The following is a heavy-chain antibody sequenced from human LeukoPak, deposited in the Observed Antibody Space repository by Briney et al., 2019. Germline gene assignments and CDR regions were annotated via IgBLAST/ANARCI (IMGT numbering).Heavy chain of an antibody. CDR2: ILNDGSQE. CDR1: GFTFSSYG. Sequence: GRSLRLSCAASGFTFSSYGMHWVPQAPGKGLEWVAVILNDGSQEKYADSVKGRFTISRDNSKNTLFMQMNSLRAEDTAVYYCARDDALGDNALDIWGQGTMVTVSS. J-gene: IGHJ3*02. D-gene: IGHD3-16*01. V-gene: IGHV3-33*01. CDR3: ARDDALGDNALDI.